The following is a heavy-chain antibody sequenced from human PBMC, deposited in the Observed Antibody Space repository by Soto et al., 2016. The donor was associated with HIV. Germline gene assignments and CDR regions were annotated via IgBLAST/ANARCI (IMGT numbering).Heavy chain of an antibody. V-gene: IGHV1-2*02. D-gene: IGHD6-13*01. CDR2: INPNSGGT. Sequence: QVQLVQSGAEVKKPGASVKVSCKASDYTFTSYAISWVRQAPGHGLEWMGWINPNSGGTNYAQKFQGRVTMTRDTPISTAYMELSRLRSDDTAVYYCARDALAAAHYYYMDVWGKGTTVTVSS. CDR1: DYTFTSYA. J-gene: IGHJ6*03. CDR3: ARDALAAAHYYYMDV.